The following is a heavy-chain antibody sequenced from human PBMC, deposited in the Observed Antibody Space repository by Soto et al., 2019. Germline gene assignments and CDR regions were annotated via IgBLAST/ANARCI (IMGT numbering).Heavy chain of an antibody. D-gene: IGHD6-25*01. CDR1: GFTFSFYS. Sequence: EVQLVESGGGLVQPGGSLRLSCAASGFTFSFYSMNWVRQAPGKGLEWVSYISTSSSTIYYADSVKGRFTISRDNAKNSLCLQMNSLRAEDTALYYCASHSGITKDYWGQGTLVTVSS. V-gene: IGHV3-48*01. CDR2: ISTSSSTI. CDR3: ASHSGITKDY. J-gene: IGHJ4*02.